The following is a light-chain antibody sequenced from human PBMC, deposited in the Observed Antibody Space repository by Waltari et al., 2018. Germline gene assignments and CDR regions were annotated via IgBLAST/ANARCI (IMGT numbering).Light chain of an antibody. CDR2: DDT. CDR3: QVWDSRSDQYV. Sequence: SYVLTQPPSVSVAPGTTARITCGGTIIGRQSVHWYQQKPGQAPELVIFDDTGRPPGIPERISGSDSGKTATLTISSVEAGDEADYYCQVWDSRSDQYVFGPGTKVTVL. CDR1: IIGRQS. J-gene: IGLJ1*01. V-gene: IGLV3-21*03.